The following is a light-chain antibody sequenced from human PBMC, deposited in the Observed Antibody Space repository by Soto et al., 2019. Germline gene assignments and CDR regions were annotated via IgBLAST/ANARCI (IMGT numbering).Light chain of an antibody. J-gene: IGKJ1*01. Sequence: DIQMTQSPSSVSASVGDRVTMICRASQGISSWLAWYQQKPGKAPKLLIYDASSLESGVPSRFSGSGSGTEFTLTISSLQPDDFATYYCQQYNSYPWTFGQGTKVDI. V-gene: IGKV1-5*02. CDR2: DAS. CDR1: QGISSW. CDR3: QQYNSYPWT.